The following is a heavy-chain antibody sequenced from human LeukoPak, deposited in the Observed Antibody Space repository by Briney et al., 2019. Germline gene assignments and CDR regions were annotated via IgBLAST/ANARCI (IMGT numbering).Heavy chain of an antibody. J-gene: IGHJ5*02. CDR2: IYHSGST. Sequence: SETLSLTCAVSGYSISSGYYWGWIRQPPGKGLEWIGSIYHSGSTYYNPPLKSRVTISVDTSKNQFSLKLSSVTAADTAVYYCARHPAAFLEWLPYSNWFDPWGQGTLVTVSS. V-gene: IGHV4-38-2*01. CDR1: GYSISSGYY. CDR3: ARHPAAFLEWLPYSNWFDP. D-gene: IGHD3-3*02.